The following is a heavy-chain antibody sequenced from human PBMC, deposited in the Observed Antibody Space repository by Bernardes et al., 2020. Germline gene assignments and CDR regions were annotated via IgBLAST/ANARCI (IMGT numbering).Heavy chain of an antibody. D-gene: IGHD4-17*01. V-gene: IGHV4-39*01. CDR3: ARLDYGEEDGFDY. CDR1: GGSISSSSYY. J-gene: IGHJ4*02. Sequence: SETLSLTCTVSGGSISSSSYYWGWIRQPPGKGLEWIGSIYYSGSTYYNPSLKSRVTISVDTSKNQFSLKLSSVTAADTAVYYCARLDYGEEDGFDYWGQGTLVTVSS. CDR2: IYYSGST.